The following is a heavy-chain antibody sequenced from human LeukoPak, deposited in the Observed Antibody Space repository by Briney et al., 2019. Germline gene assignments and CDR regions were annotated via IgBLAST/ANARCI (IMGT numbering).Heavy chain of an antibody. D-gene: IGHD2-2*01. CDR1: GGALSTYG. V-gene: IGHV1-69*01. J-gene: IGHJ6*03. Sequence: ASVKVSCKASGGALSTYGISWVRQAPGQGLEWMGGIIPIFGTTNYAKNFQGRVTITADESTSTAYMEVSGLRSDDPAVYYCASSRANLASGDSVVVPVAFYYYYMDVWGKGTTVTVSS. CDR2: IIPIFGTT. CDR3: ASSRANLASGDSVVVPVAFYYYYMDV.